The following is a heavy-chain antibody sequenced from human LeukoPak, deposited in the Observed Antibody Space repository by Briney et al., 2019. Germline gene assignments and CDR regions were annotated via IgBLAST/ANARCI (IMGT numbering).Heavy chain of an antibody. Sequence: PGGSLRLSCSASGFTFSSYAMHWVRQGPGKGLEYVSGINDSGGTKHYADSVKGRFTISRDDSKNTLYLQMSSLRAEDTAVYYCVKITSVTGGDCWGQGTRLTVSS. CDR1: GFTFSSYA. CDR2: INDSGGTK. D-gene: IGHD1-1*01. CDR3: VKITSVTGGDC. J-gene: IGHJ4*02. V-gene: IGHV3-64D*09.